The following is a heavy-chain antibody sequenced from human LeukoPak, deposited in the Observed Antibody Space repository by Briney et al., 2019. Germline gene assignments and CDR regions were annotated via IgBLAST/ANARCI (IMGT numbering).Heavy chain of an antibody. J-gene: IGHJ5*02. D-gene: IGHD2-15*01. Sequence: ASVKVSCKASGGFFTDFGLSWVRQAPGQGLEWMGWINPDSGDTSYAQKFQGRVTMTRDTSISTVYVELSRLRSDDTAVYYCARSDSYTWFDPWGQGTLVTVSS. CDR3: ARSDSYTWFDP. CDR1: GGFFTDFG. CDR2: INPDSGDT. V-gene: IGHV1-2*02.